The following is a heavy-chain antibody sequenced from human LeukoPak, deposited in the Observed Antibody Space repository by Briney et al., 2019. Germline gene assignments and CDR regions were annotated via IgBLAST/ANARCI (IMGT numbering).Heavy chain of an antibody. J-gene: IGHJ4*02. CDR2: IGTHNGNT. V-gene: IGHV1-18*01. CDR3: ATGDNEFWSGYDY. D-gene: IGHD3-3*01. CDR1: GYIFNLYG. Sequence: GASVTVSCKASGYIFNLYGISWVRQAPGQGREWMGWIGTHNGNTKYAQNFQRRVTMTTDTSTSPAYMELRSLRSDDTAVYYCATGDNEFWSGYDYRGQGTLVTVAS.